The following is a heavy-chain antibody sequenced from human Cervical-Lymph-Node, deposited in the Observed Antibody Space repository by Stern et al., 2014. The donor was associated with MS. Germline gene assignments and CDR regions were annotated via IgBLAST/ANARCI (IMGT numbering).Heavy chain of an antibody. V-gene: IGHV4-39*01. Sequence: VQLVESGPGLVKPSETLSLTCTVSGGSISSSSYYWGWIRQPPGKGLEWIGSISYSGSTYYKPSLKSRVTISVDTSKNRFSRKLGFGTAADTAVYYCARHAGYCGGDCYTFDYWGQGTLVTVSS. J-gene: IGHJ4*02. D-gene: IGHD2-21*02. CDR2: ISYSGST. CDR1: GGSISSSSYY. CDR3: ARHAGYCGGDCYTFDY.